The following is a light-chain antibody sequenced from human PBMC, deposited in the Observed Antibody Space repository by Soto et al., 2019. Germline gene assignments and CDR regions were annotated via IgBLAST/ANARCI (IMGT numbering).Light chain of an antibody. CDR1: QSVSSY. CDR2: GAS. J-gene: IGKJ1*01. V-gene: IGKV3-15*01. CDR3: QQYQDWPKT. Sequence: ETVVTQSPATLSVSPGEGAVLSCRASQSVSSYLAWYQQRPGQAPRVLIYGASTRAAGVPTRFSGSGSGTEFTLTIGSLQYEYSAFYYCQQYQDWPKTFGQGTKVEI.